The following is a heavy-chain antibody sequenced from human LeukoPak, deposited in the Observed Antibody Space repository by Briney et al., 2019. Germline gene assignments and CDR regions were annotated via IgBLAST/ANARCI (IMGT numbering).Heavy chain of an antibody. CDR1: GYTFTSYG. Sequence: ASVKASCKASGYTFTSYGISWVRQAPGQGLEWMGWISAYNGNTNYAQKLQGRVTMTTDTSTSTAYMELRSLRSDDTAVDYCARDRGDYGSGSYYKAWGQGTLVTVSS. V-gene: IGHV1-18*01. CDR2: ISAYNGNT. J-gene: IGHJ5*02. CDR3: ARDRGDYGSGSYYKA. D-gene: IGHD3-10*01.